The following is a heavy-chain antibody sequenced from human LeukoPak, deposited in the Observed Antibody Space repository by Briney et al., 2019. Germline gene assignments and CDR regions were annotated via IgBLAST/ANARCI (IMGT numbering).Heavy chain of an antibody. CDR1: GGSISSDGYY. V-gene: IGHV4-31*03. J-gene: IGHJ5*02. CDR2: IYHSGST. Sequence: SETLSLTCTVSGGSISSDGYYWSWIRQYPGKGLEWIGYIYHSGSTYYSSSLQGRLTISVDTSKNQFFLKLSSVTAADTAVYYCATSRGVAATSAGYWFDPWGQGTLVTVSS. D-gene: IGHD2-15*01. CDR3: ATSRGVAATSAGYWFDP.